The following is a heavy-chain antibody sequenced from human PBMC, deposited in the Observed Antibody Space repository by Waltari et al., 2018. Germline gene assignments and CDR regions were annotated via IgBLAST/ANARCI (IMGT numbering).Heavy chain of an antibody. J-gene: IGHJ4*02. Sequence: QVQLQESGPGLVKPSETLSLTCTVSGGSLSSSYWSWIRQPPGKGLEWIGYIYYSGSTNYNPSLKSRVTISRDNSKNTLYLQMNSLRAEDTAVYYCASSLRNWGSSREYYFDYWGQGTLVTVSS. CDR1: GGSLSSSY. D-gene: IGHD7-27*01. CDR3: ASSLRNWGSSREYYFDY. CDR2: IYYSGST. V-gene: IGHV4-59*12.